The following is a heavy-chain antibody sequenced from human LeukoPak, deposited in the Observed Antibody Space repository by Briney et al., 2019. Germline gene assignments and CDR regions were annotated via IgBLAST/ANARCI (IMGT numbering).Heavy chain of an antibody. CDR1: GFTFANFG. CDR2: IMYDGSIK. J-gene: IGHJ5*02. V-gene: IGHV3-30*02. CDR3: VKESLEGDT. D-gene: IGHD1-1*01. Sequence: GGSLRLSCAASGFTFANFGMHWVRQAPGKGLDWVAFIMYDGSIKFYADSVLGRFTISRDNSKNTLDLQMNSLRTEDTAVYYCVKESLEGDTWGQGTLVTVSS.